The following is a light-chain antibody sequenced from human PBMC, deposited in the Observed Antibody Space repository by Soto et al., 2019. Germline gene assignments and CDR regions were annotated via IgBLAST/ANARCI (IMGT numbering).Light chain of an antibody. Sequence: DIQMTQSPSSVSASVGDRVTITCRASQGVYTSLAWFQQKPGKAPKLLIYAASILMDGLPSRFSGSGSGTNFSLTISSLQPDDFATYYCQQADSFPRTFGQGTKVDVK. V-gene: IGKV1-12*01. CDR2: AAS. J-gene: IGKJ2*01. CDR1: QGVYTS. CDR3: QQADSFPRT.